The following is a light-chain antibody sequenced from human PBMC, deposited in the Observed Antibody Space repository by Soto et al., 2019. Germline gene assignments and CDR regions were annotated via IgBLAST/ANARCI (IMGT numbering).Light chain of an antibody. Sequence: EIVLTQSPATLSLSPGERATLSCRASQSVSSYLAWYQQKPGQAPRLLIYDASNRATGIPARFSGGGSGTDSTLTISSLEPEDFAVYYCQQRYNWPPITFGQGTRLEIK. CDR2: DAS. V-gene: IGKV3-11*01. CDR1: QSVSSY. J-gene: IGKJ5*01. CDR3: QQRYNWPPIT.